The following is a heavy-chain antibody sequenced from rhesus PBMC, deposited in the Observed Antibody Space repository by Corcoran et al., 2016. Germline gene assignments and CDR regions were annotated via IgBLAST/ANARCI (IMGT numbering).Heavy chain of an antibody. CDR3: ARTGYSGYSLGYFDY. CDR2: VYGSSGST. J-gene: IGHJ4*01. Sequence: QVQLQESGPGLVKPSETLSLTFPVSGYSISRTYWSWIRQPPGKGLEWIGYVYGSSGSTYYNPSLKSRVTISTGTSKNQFSRKLSSVTAADTAVYYCARTGYSGYSLGYFDYWGQGVLVTVSS. V-gene: IGHV4-165*01. D-gene: IGHD5-42*01. CDR1: GYSISRTY.